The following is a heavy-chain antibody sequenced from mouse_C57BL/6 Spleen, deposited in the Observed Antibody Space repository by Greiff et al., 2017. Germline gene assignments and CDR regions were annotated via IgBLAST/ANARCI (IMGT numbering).Heavy chain of an antibody. CDR2: INPNNGGT. Sequence: VQLKESGPELVKPGASVKISCKASGYTFTDYYMNWVKQSHGKSLEWIGDINPNNGGTSYNQKFKGKATLTVDKSSSTAYMELRSLTSEDSAVYYCARYGNWRAMDYWGQGTSVTVSS. V-gene: IGHV1-26*01. CDR3: ARYGNWRAMDY. D-gene: IGHD2-1*01. J-gene: IGHJ4*01. CDR1: GYTFTDYY.